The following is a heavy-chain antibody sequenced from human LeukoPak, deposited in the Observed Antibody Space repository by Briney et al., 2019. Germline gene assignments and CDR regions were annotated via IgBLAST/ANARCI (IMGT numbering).Heavy chain of an antibody. V-gene: IGHV3-23*01. D-gene: IGHD2-8*01. CDR3: AEDFIAVYAAPDY. CDR2: ISGSGGST. Sequence: PGGSLRLSCAASGFTFSSYAMSWVRQAPGKGLEWVAGISGSGGSTYYADSVKGRFTISRDNSKNTLYLQMNSLRAEDTAVYYCAEDFIAVYAAPDYWGQGTLVTVSS. CDR1: GFTFSSYA. J-gene: IGHJ4*02.